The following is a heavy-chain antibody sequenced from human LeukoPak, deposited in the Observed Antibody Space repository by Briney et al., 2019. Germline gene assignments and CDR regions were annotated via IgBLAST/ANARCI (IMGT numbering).Heavy chain of an antibody. J-gene: IGHJ4*02. D-gene: IGHD3-9*01. CDR1: GGSFSGYY. CDR2: IYTSGST. V-gene: IGHV4-4*07. CDR3: ARDSTYYDILTGYRETGYFDY. Sequence: SETLSLTCAVYGGSFSGYYWSWIRQPAGKGLEWIGRIYTSGSTNYNPSLKSRVTMSVDTSKNQFSLKLSSVTAADTAVYYCARDSTYYDILTGYRETGYFDYWGQGTLVTVSS.